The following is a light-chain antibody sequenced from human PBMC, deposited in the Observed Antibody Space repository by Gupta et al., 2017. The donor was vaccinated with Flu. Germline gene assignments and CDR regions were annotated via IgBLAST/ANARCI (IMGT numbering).Light chain of an antibody. J-gene: IGLJ2*01. CDR1: SSNIGNNA. V-gene: IGLV1-44*01. CDR3: SEWDDSMNGLVV. CDR2: TND. Sequence: QSVLTQPPSASGTPGQRVTISCSGSSSNIGNNAVSWHQQLPGAAPKLLIYTNDQRPAGVPDRFSCATSCTYASPVTSRLQSEDEAEEYWSEWDDSMNGLVVFGGGTKLTVL.